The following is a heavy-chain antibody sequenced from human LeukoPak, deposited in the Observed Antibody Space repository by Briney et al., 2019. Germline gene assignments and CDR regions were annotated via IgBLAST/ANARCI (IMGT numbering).Heavy chain of an antibody. CDR2: INHSGST. J-gene: IGHJ4*02. Sequence: SETLSLTCAVYGGSFSGYYWSWIRQPPGKGLEWIGEINHSGSTNYHPSLKSRVTISVDTSKNQFSLKMSYVTAADTAVYYCASPSDEYSSGWYGSALNYWGQGTLVTVSS. V-gene: IGHV4-34*01. CDR1: GGSFSGYY. D-gene: IGHD6-19*01. CDR3: ASPSDEYSSGWYGSALNY.